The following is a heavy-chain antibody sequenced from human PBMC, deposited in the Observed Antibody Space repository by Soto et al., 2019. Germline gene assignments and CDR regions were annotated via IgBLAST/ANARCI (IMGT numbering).Heavy chain of an antibody. Sequence: QVQLVQSGAEVKKPGASVKVSCKASGYTFTSYAMYWVRQAPGQRLEWMGWINAGNGNTKYSQKFQGRVTITRDTSASTAYMELSSLRSEDTAVYYCARVSLRGSSWSYYFDYWGQGTLVTVSS. CDR1: GYTFTSYA. CDR2: INAGNGNT. V-gene: IGHV1-3*01. D-gene: IGHD6-13*01. J-gene: IGHJ4*02. CDR3: ARVSLRGSSWSYYFDY.